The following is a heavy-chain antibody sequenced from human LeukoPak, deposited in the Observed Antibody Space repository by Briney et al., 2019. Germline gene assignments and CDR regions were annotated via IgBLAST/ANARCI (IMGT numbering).Heavy chain of an antibody. J-gene: IGHJ4*02. CDR2: IYHSGST. D-gene: IGHD4/OR15-4a*01. CDR1: GYSISSGYY. V-gene: IGHV4-38-2*02. Sequence: SETLSLTCTVSGYSISSGYYWGWIRQPPGKGLEWIGSIYHSGSTYHKPSLKSRVTISVDTSKNQFSLKLSSVTAADTAVYYCARRAGAYSHPYDYWGQGTLVTVSS. CDR3: ARRAGAYSHPYDY.